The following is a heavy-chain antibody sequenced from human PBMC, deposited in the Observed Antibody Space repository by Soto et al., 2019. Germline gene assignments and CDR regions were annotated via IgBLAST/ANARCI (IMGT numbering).Heavy chain of an antibody. J-gene: IGHJ6*02. V-gene: IGHV3-33*01. CDR3: ARDNTAPGTPGYYYYYGMDV. CDR2: IWYDGSNK. CDR1: GFTFSSYG. Sequence: QVQLVESGGGVVQPGRSLRLSCAASGFTFSSYGMHWVRQAPGKGLEWVAVIWYDGSNKYYADSVKGRFTISRDNSKNTLYLQMNSLRAEDTAVYYCARDNTAPGTPGYYYYYGMDVCGHGTTVTVSS. D-gene: IGHD6-13*01.